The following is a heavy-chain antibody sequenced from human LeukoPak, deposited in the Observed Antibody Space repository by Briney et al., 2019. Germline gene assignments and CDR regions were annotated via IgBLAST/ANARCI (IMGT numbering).Heavy chain of an antibody. Sequence: GASVKVSCKASGYTFTSYGISWVRRAPGQGLEWMGWISAYNGNTNYAQKLQGRVTMTTDTSTSTAYMELRSLRSDDTAVYYCARGGRYCTNGVCLSWYDYWGQGTLVTVSS. J-gene: IGHJ4*02. V-gene: IGHV1-18*01. CDR3: ARGGRYCTNGVCLSWYDY. CDR2: ISAYNGNT. CDR1: GYTFTSYG. D-gene: IGHD2-8*01.